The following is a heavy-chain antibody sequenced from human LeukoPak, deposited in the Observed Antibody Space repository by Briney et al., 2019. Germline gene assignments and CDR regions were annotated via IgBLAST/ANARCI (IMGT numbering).Heavy chain of an antibody. Sequence: ASVKVSCKASGYTFTSYDINWVRQATGQGLEWMGWMNPNSGNTGYVQKFQGRVTITRNTSISTAYMKLSSLRSEDTAVYYCARVITGTTFYWFDPWGQGTLVTVSS. CDR3: ARVITGTTFYWFDP. J-gene: IGHJ5*02. CDR2: MNPNSGNT. D-gene: IGHD1-7*01. CDR1: GYTFTSYD. V-gene: IGHV1-8*03.